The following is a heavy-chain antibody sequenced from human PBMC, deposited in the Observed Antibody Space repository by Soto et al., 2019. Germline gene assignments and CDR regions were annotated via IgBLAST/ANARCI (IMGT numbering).Heavy chain of an antibody. CDR3: ARGPPICSWHSFGI. D-gene: IGHD3-10*02. V-gene: IGHV1-18*01. J-gene: IGHJ3*02. CDR2: ISAYNGNT. Sequence: ASVYVSCADSGYTFTSYGISWVRQAPGQGLEWMGWISAYNGNTNYAQKLQGRVTMTTDTSTSTAYMELRSLRSDDTAVYYCARGPPICSWHSFGIRGQVTIFTV. CDR1: GYTFTSYG.